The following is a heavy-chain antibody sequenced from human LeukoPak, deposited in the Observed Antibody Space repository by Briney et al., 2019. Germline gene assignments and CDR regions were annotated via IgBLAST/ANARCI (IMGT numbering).Heavy chain of an antibody. V-gene: IGHV4-34*01. CDR3: ARGRASYDFWSGYLF. J-gene: IGHJ4*02. D-gene: IGHD3-3*01. CDR2: INHSGST. CDR1: GGPFSGYY. Sequence: SETLSLTCAVYGGPFSGYYWSWIRQSPGKGLEWIGEINHSGSTNYNPSLKSRVTISVDTSKNQFSLKLSSVTAADTAAYYCARGRASYDFWSGYLFWGQGTLVTVSS.